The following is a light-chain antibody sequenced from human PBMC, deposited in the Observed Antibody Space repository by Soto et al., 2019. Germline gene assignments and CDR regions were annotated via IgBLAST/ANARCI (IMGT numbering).Light chain of an antibody. Sequence: QSVLTQPPSVSGAPGQRVTISCTGSSSNIGAGYDVHWYQQLPGTAPQLLIYGNVNRPSGVPDRFSGSKSGTSASLAITGLQAEDEADYYCQSYDSSLSGDVFGTGTKLTVL. CDR3: QSYDSSLSGDV. CDR2: GNV. J-gene: IGLJ1*01. CDR1: SSNIGAGYD. V-gene: IGLV1-40*01.